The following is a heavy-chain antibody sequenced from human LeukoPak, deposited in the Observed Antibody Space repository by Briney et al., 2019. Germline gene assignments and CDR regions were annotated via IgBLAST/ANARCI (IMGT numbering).Heavy chain of an antibody. CDR1: GFTVSSSY. CDR2: IYSGGST. V-gene: IGHV3-66*01. Sequence: GGSLRLSCAASGFTVSSSYMSWVRQAPGKGLEWVSVIYSGGSTYYADSVKGRFTISRDNSKNTLYLQMNSLRAEDTAVYYCARGIVGATGGYYFDYWGQGTLVTVSS. D-gene: IGHD1-26*01. CDR3: ARGIVGATGGYYFDY. J-gene: IGHJ4*02.